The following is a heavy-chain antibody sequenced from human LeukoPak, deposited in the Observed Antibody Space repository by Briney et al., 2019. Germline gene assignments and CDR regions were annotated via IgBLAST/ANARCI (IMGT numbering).Heavy chain of an antibody. D-gene: IGHD1-26*01. J-gene: IGHJ4*02. Sequence: PGGSLRLSCAASGFTFSSYGMHWVRQAPGKGLEWVAVISYDGNNKYYADSVKGRFTISRDNSKNSLYLQMNSLRAEDTAFYYCARVWYSGSYPLDYWGQGTLVTVSS. CDR2: ISYDGNNK. CDR3: ARVWYSGSYPLDY. V-gene: IGHV3-30*03. CDR1: GFTFSSYG.